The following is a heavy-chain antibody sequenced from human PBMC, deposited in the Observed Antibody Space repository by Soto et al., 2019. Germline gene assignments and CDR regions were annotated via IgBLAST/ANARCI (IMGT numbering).Heavy chain of an antibody. CDR3: ARESSMWVTNYYGMDV. J-gene: IGHJ6*02. CDR1: GYTFTSYA. CDR2: INAGNGNT. D-gene: IGHD3-10*02. Sequence: ASVKVSCKASGYTFTSYAMHSVRQAPGQRLEWMGWINAGNGNTKYSQKLQGRVTITRDTSASTAYMELSSLRSEDTAVYYCARESSMWVTNYYGMDVWGQGTTVTV. V-gene: IGHV1-3*01.